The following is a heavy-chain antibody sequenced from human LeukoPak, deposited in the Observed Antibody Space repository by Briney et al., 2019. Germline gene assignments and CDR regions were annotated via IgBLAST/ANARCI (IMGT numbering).Heavy chain of an antibody. CDR1: GFTFGDYA. J-gene: IGHJ4*02. Sequence: QPGRSLRLSCTASGFTFGDYAMSWFRQAPGKGLEWVGFIGSKVYGGTTEYAASVKGRFTISRDDSKSIAYLQMNSLKTEDTAVYYCTRVGDAYYDFWSGYPYYFDYWGQGTLVTVSS. CDR3: TRVGDAYYDFWSGYPYYFDY. CDR2: IGSKVYGGTT. D-gene: IGHD3-3*01. V-gene: IGHV3-49*03.